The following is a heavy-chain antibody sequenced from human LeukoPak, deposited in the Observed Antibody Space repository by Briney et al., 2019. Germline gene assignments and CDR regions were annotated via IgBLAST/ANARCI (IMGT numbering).Heavy chain of an antibody. CDR3: ARVSMHRGVID. CDR1: GDSLRIHH. V-gene: IGHV4-59*08. CDR2: IYYSGST. Sequence: SEPLSLTCTVSGDSLRIHHWSWMRHPPGKGLEWIGYIYYSGSTNYNPSLKSRVTISVDTSKKQFSLNLSSVTAADTAVYYCARVSMHRGVIDWGQGTLVTVSS. D-gene: IGHD3-10*01. J-gene: IGHJ4*02.